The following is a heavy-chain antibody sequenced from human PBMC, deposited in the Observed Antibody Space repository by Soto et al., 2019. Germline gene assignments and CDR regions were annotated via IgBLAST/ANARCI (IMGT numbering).Heavy chain of an antibody. CDR1: GGSISSGGYS. CDR3: AREGTGFVFDY. J-gene: IGHJ4*02. V-gene: IGHV4-30-2*01. D-gene: IGHD1-1*01. Sequence: LSLTCAVSGGSISSGGYSWSWIRQPPGKGLEWIGYVFHSGSTHYNPSLKSRVTISVDRSRNQFSLKLSSVTAADTAVYYCAREGTGFVFDYWGQGTLVTVSS. CDR2: VFHSGST.